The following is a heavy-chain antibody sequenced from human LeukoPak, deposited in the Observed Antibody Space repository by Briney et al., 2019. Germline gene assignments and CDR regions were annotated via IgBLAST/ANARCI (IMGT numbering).Heavy chain of an antibody. J-gene: IGHJ3*02. Sequence: WETLSLTCTVSGGSISSSSYYWGWIRQPPGKGLEWIGTMYYSVSTYYNPSLKSRVTISVDTSKNQFSLKLSSVTAADTAVYYCARELGIKGAFDIWGQGTMVSVSS. D-gene: IGHD7-27*01. CDR1: GGSISSSSYY. CDR2: MYYSVST. CDR3: ARELGIKGAFDI. V-gene: IGHV4-39*02.